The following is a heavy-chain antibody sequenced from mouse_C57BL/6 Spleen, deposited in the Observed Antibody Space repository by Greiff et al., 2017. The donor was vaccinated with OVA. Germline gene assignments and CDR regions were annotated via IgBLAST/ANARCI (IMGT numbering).Heavy chain of an antibody. Sequence: VQLQQSVAELVRPGASVKLSCTASGFNIKNTYMHWVTQRPEQGLEWIGRIDPANGNTKYAPKFQGKATITADTSSNTAYLQLSSLTSEDTAIYYCASYYGSSYGYFDVWGTGTTVTVSS. J-gene: IGHJ1*03. V-gene: IGHV14-3*01. D-gene: IGHD1-1*01. CDR2: IDPANGNT. CDR3: ASYYGSSYGYFDV. CDR1: GFNIKNTY.